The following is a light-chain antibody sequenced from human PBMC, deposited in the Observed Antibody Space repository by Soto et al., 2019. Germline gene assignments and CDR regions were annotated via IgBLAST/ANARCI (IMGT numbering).Light chain of an antibody. CDR2: GAS. V-gene: IGKV3D-15*01. J-gene: IGKJ5*01. CDR3: HHYSSWPPYT. CDR1: QSVSSD. Sequence: IVRTQSPDTLSVSPGDRSALSCMTSQSVSSDLAWYQQKPGQAPRLLIYGASTRATGIPARFSGSGSGTEFTLTISSLQSEDFAVYYCHHYSSWPPYTFGQGTRLEIK.